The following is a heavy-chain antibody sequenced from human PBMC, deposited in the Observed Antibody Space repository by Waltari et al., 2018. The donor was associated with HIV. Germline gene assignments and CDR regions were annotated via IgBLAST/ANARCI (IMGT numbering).Heavy chain of an antibody. CDR3: TGRDTWQGSFDT. Sequence: QVQLQQWGAGLVNSSQTLSLTCAVYGWSFYTYYGSGNRQSPGAGLEWIGEMSHSGSPRYNPSLRGRATISMDTSKSQFSLKLTSLNAADTAVYFCTGRDTWQGSFDTWGRGTPVTVSS. D-gene: IGHD3-16*01. CDR2: MSHSGSP. CDR1: GWSFYTYY. J-gene: IGHJ3*01. V-gene: IGHV4-34*02.